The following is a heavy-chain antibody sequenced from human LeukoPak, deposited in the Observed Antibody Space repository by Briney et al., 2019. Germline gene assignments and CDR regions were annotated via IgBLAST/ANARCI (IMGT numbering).Heavy chain of an antibody. V-gene: IGHV3-23*01. J-gene: IGHJ6*02. CDR2: ISGSGGST. CDR3: ARDKEMATIPYYYYYYGMDV. D-gene: IGHD5-24*01. Sequence: GGSLRLSCAASGFTFSSYAMSWVRQAPGKGLEWVSAISGSGGSTYYADSVKGRFTISRDNSKNTLYLQMNSLRAEDTAVYYCARDKEMATIPYYYYYYGMDVWGQGTTVTVSS. CDR1: GFTFSSYA.